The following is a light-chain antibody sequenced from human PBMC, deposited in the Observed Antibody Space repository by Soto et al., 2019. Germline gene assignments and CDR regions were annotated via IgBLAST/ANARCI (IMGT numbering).Light chain of an antibody. V-gene: IGKV3-11*01. CDR1: PSVRTY. J-gene: IGKJ4*01. Sequence: EHVLTQSPTTLSLSPGETATLFCRASPSVRTYLAWYQQKPGQAPRLLIYDATKRATGISARLSGSGSGTDFTLTISSVEPDDFAVYYCQQRANWPLTFGGGTRVEIK. CDR3: QQRANWPLT. CDR2: DAT.